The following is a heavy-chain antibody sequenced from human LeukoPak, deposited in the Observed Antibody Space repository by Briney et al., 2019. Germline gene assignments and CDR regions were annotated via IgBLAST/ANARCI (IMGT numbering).Heavy chain of an antibody. J-gene: IGHJ4*02. CDR3: ARPHCSGATCYSRYFDD. CDR2: ISSRSDTI. Sequence: GGSLRLSCAASRFIFSSYSMTWVRQAPGKGLEWVSYISSRSDTIYYADSVKGRFTISRDNAKNSLYLQMNSLRAEDTAVYYCARPHCSGATCYSRYFDDWGQGTLVTVSS. CDR1: RFIFSSYS. D-gene: IGHD2-15*01. V-gene: IGHV3-48*01.